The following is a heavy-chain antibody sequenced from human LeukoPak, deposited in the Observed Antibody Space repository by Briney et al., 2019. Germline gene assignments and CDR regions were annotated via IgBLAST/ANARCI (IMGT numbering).Heavy chain of an antibody. CDR3: ARLNEGEQNFDY. CDR2: INHSGST. Sequence: DPSETLSLTCAVYGGSFSGYYWSWIRQPPGKGLEWIGEINHSGSTNYNPSLKSRVAISVDTSKNQFSLELSSVTAADTAVYYCARLNEGEQNFDYWGLGTLVTVSS. J-gene: IGHJ4*02. D-gene: IGHD1-1*01. CDR1: GGSFSGYY. V-gene: IGHV4-34*01.